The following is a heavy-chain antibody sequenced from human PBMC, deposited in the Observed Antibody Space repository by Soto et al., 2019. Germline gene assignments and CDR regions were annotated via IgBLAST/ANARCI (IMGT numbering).Heavy chain of an antibody. D-gene: IGHD3-22*01. CDR2: IKSKTDGGTT. CDR3: TTAFFDSSGYYHDY. V-gene: IGHV3-15*01. CDR1: GFTFSNAS. J-gene: IGHJ4*02. Sequence: PGGSLRLSCAASGFTFSNASMSWVRQAPGKGLEWVGRIKSKTDGGTTDYAAPVKGRFTISRDDSKNTLYLQMNSLKTEDTAVYYCTTAFFDSSGYYHDYWGQGTLVTVSS.